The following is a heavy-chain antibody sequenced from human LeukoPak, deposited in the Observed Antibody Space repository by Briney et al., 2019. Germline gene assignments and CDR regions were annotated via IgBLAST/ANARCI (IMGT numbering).Heavy chain of an antibody. CDR2: FSSSGVKT. CDR3: AKSSTYYYDSGGYNFDY. D-gene: IGHD3-22*01. CDR1: GFTFTSYA. Sequence: GGSLRLSCAASGFTFTSYAMSWVGQAPEKGLEWVATFSSSGVKTNYVDSVKGRFTISRDNSRNTLYLQMNSLRAEDTAVYYCAKSSTYYYDSGGYNFDYWGQGTLVTVSS. V-gene: IGHV3-23*01. J-gene: IGHJ4*02.